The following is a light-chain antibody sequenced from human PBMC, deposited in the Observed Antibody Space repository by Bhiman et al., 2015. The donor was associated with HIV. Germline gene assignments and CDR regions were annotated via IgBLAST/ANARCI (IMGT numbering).Light chain of an antibody. CDR2: DVS. V-gene: IGLV2-14*03. CDR3: SSYTTSSTYV. CDR1: SSDVGGYNY. J-gene: IGLJ1*01. Sequence: QPASVSGSPGQSITISCTGTSSDVGGYNYVSWYQQYPGKAPKLMIYDVSNRPSGVPNRFSGSKSDNTASLTISGLQAEDEADCSSYTTSSTYVFGTGTKVTVL.